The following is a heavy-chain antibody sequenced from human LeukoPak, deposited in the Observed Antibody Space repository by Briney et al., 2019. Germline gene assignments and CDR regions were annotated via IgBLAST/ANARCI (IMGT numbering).Heavy chain of an antibody. Sequence: SETLSLTCTVSGGSISSSSYYWGWIRQPPGKGLEWIGSIYYSGSTYYNPSLKSRVTISVDTSKNQFSLKLSSVTAADTAVYYCARVPTSSTVTKKPLSWGQGTLVTVSS. CDR1: GGSISSSSYY. V-gene: IGHV4-39*07. J-gene: IGHJ5*02. D-gene: IGHD4-17*01. CDR2: IYYSGST. CDR3: ARVPTSSTVTKKPLS.